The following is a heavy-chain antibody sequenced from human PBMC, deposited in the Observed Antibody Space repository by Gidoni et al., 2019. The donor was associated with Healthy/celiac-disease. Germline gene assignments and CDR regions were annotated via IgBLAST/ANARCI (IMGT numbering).Heavy chain of an antibody. J-gene: IGHJ4*02. CDR3: ARDAPYGAKYYFDY. CDR2: IWYDGSNK. CDR1: GFTFSSYG. D-gene: IGHD4-17*01. V-gene: IGHV3-33*01. Sequence: QVQLVESGGGVVQPGRSLRLSCAASGFTFSSYGMHWVRQAPGKGLEWVAVIWYDGSNKYYAESVKGRFTISRDNSKNTLYLQMNSLRAEDTAVYYCARDAPYGAKYYFDYWGQGTLVTVSS.